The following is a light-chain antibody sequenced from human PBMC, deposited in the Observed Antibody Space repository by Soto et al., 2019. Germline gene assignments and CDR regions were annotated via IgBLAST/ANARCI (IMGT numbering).Light chain of an antibody. CDR2: DAS. CDR1: QSVSSY. V-gene: IGKV3-11*01. CDR3: QQRSNWPPALT. J-gene: IGKJ4*01. Sequence: EIVLTQSPATLSLSPGERATFSCRASQSVSSYLAWYQQKPGQAPRLLIYDASNRATGIPARFSGSGSGTDFTLTISSLEPEDFAVYYCQQRSNWPPALTFGGGTKVEIK.